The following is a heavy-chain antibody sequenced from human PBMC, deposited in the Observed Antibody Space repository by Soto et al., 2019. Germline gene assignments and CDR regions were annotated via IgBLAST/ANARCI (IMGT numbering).Heavy chain of an antibody. D-gene: IGHD3-10*01. V-gene: IGHV4-59*01. CDR2: IYYSGST. CDR1: GGSISSYY. CDR3: ASLGGWGGFDP. Sequence: QVQLQESGPGLVKPSETLSLTCTVSGGSISSYYWSWIRQPPGKGLEWIGYIYYSGSTNYNPSLKSRVTIPVDTSEKQFSLKRSSVTAVDTAVYYCASLGGWGGFDPWGQGTLVTVSS. J-gene: IGHJ5*02.